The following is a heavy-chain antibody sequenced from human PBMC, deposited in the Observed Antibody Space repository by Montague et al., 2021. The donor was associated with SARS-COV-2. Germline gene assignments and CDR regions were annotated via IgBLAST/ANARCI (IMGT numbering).Heavy chain of an antibody. V-gene: IGHV4-39*02. D-gene: IGHD3-10*01. CDR1: GGSISSSNWY. CDR3: AQDLAGYYGSGSYGGMDV. J-gene: IGHJ6*02. CDR2: FNYSSST. Sequence: SETLSLTCAVSGGSISSSNWYWVRLCPRPGQGLNCIGRFNYSSSTYSNPSPKVTVTLSVDTSKNHFSLKLSSVTAADTAVYYCAQDLAGYYGSGSYGGMDVWGQGTTVTVSS.